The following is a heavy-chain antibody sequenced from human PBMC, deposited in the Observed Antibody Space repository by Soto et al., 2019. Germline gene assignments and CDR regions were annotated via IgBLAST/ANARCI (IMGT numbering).Heavy chain of an antibody. CDR3: AKGEYDILAGYLFY. D-gene: IGHD3-9*01. Sequence: GGSLRLSCAASGFTFSTYAMSWVRQAPGKGLEWVSVISGSGGDTYYADSVKGRFTIARDNSKNTLYLQMNSLRAEDTAVYYCAKGEYDILAGYLFYWGQGTLVTVSS. V-gene: IGHV3-23*01. CDR1: GFTFSTYA. CDR2: ISGSGGDT. J-gene: IGHJ4*02.